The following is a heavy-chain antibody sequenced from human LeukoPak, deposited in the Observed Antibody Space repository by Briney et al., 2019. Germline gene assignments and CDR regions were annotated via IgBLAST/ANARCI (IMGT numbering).Heavy chain of an antibody. CDR3: AKDQDPIYSHFDY. CDR2: ISGSGGST. J-gene: IGHJ4*02. Sequence: PGGSLRLSCAASGFTFSSYAMSWVRQAPGKGLEWVSAISGSGGSTYYADSVKGRFTISRDNSKDTLYLQMNSLRAEDTAVYYCAKDQDPIYSHFDYWGQGTLVTVSS. V-gene: IGHV3-23*01. CDR1: GFTFSSYA. D-gene: IGHD2-15*01.